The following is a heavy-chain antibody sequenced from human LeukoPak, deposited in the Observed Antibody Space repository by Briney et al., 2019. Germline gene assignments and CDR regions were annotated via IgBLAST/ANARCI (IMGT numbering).Heavy chain of an antibody. CDR2: IWYDGSNK. CDR1: GFTFSSYG. J-gene: IGHJ4*02. V-gene: IGHV3-33*06. Sequence: GGSLRLSCAASGFTFSSYGMHWVRQAPGKGLEWVAVIWYDGSNKYYADSVKGRFTISRDNSKNTLYLQMNSLGAEDTAVYYCAKDSGSMVALDYWGQGTLVTVSS. D-gene: IGHD4/OR15-4a*01. CDR3: AKDSGSMVALDY.